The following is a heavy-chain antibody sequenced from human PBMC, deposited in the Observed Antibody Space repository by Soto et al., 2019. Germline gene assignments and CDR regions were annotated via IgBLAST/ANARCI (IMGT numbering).Heavy chain of an antibody. J-gene: IGHJ4*02. CDR3: AKKLDGYSQTFDN. Sequence: EVQLLESGGGLVQPGGSVRLSCAASGFTFSTYAMSWVRQAPGKGLEWVSAISGSGSSTYYTDSVKDRFTISRDNSKSTLYLQMNSLRAEDTAVYYCAKKLDGYSQTFDNWGLGTLVTVSS. D-gene: IGHD5-18*01. CDR2: ISGSGSST. V-gene: IGHV3-23*01. CDR1: GFTFSTYA.